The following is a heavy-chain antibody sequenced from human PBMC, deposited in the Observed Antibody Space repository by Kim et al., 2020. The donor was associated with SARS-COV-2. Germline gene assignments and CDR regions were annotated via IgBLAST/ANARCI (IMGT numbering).Heavy chain of an antibody. J-gene: IGHJ6*02. CDR1: GFTFSSYE. CDR3: ARDAGSVMVVAATRYYGMDV. Sequence: GGSLRLSCAASGFTFSSYEMNWVRQAPGKGLEWVSYISSSGSTIYYADSVKGRFTISRDNAKNSLYLQMNSLRAEDTAVYYCARDAGSVMVVAATRYYGMDVWGQGTTVTVSS. CDR2: ISSSGSTI. V-gene: IGHV3-48*03. D-gene: IGHD2-15*01.